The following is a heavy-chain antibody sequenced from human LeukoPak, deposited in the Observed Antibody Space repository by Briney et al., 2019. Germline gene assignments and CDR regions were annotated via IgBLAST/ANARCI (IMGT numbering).Heavy chain of an antibody. CDR1: GFTFSSYA. J-gene: IGHJ3*02. Sequence: GGSLRLSCAASGFTFSSYAMSWVRQAPGKGLEWVSAISGSGGSTYYADSVKGRFTISKDNSKNTLYLQMNSLRAEDTAVYYCANSLDLAPDLSFDIWGQGTMVTVSS. V-gene: IGHV3-23*01. CDR3: ANSLDLAPDLSFDI. D-gene: IGHD1-7*01. CDR2: ISGSGGST.